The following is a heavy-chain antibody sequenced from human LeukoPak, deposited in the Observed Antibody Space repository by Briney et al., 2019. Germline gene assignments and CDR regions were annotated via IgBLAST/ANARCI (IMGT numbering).Heavy chain of an antibody. CDR2: IKQDGSEK. CDR1: GFTFSGYW. J-gene: IGHJ4*02. CDR3: ARDGSYSGSYFDY. D-gene: IGHD1-26*01. Sequence: GGSLRLSCAASGFTFSGYWMSWVRQAPGKGLEWVANIKQDGSEKYYVDSVKGRFTISRDNAKNSLYLQMNSLRAEDTAVYYCARDGSYSGSYFDYWGQGTLVTVSS. V-gene: IGHV3-7*01.